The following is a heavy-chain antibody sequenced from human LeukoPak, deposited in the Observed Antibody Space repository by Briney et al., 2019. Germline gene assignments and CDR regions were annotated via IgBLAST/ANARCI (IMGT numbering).Heavy chain of an antibody. V-gene: IGHV3-21*01. CDR1: GFTFSSYS. CDR2: ISSSSSYI. D-gene: IGHD6-19*01. CDR3: ARDRISRWLTPLGY. Sequence: GGSLRLSCAASGFTFSSYSMNWVRQAPGKGLEWVSSISSSSSYIYYADSVKGRFTISRDNAKNSLYLQMNSLRAEDTAVYYCARDRISRWLTPLGYWGQGTLVTVSS. J-gene: IGHJ4*02.